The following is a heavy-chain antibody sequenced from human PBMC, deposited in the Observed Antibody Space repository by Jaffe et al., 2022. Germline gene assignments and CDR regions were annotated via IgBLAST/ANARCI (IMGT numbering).Heavy chain of an antibody. Sequence: QLQLQESGPGLVKPSETLSLACTVSGDSISSYNKYWGWIRQPPGKGLEWIGSVSYSGSTYDNLSLKSRVTISVDTSKSQISLKVTSVTAADTAVYYCVRLDLTSIFGMVSAHFQLWGQGTRVTVSS. CDR2: VSYSGST. CDR1: GDSISSYNKY. J-gene: IGHJ1*01. D-gene: IGHD3-3*01. V-gene: IGHV4-39*01. CDR3: VRLDLTSIFGMVSAHFQL.